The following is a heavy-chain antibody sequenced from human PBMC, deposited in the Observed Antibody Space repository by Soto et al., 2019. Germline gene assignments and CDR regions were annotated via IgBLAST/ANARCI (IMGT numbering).Heavy chain of an antibody. V-gene: IGHV4-61*01. CDR2: IYYSGST. CDR1: GGSVSSGSYY. J-gene: IGHJ4*02. D-gene: IGHD5-18*01. Sequence: SETLSLTCTVSGGSVSSGSYYRSWIRQPPGKGLEWIGYIYYSGSTNYNPSLKSRVTISVDTSKNQFSLKLSSVTAADTAVYYCARDSYSYGLGYWGQGTLVTVSS. CDR3: ARDSYSYGLGY.